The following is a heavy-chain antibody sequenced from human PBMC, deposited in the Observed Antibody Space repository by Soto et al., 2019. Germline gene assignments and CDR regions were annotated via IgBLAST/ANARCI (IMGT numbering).Heavy chain of an antibody. V-gene: IGHV3-23*01. CDR3: AKDYFDILTGYQYPYYFDY. CDR1: GFTFSSYA. Sequence: GGSLRLSCAASGFTFSSYAMSWVRQAPGKGLEWVSAISGSGGSTYYADSVKGRFTISRDNSKNTLYLQMNSLRAEDTAVYYCAKDYFDILTGYQYPYYFDYWGQGTLVTVSS. CDR2: ISGSGGST. J-gene: IGHJ4*02. D-gene: IGHD3-9*01.